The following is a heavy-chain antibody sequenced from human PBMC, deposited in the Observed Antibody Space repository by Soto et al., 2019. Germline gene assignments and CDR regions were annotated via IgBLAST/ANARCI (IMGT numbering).Heavy chain of an antibody. D-gene: IGHD1-26*01. J-gene: IGHJ4*02. CDR1: GGSVSSHY. V-gene: IGHV4-59*02. CDR2: IYNSGTT. Sequence: QVQLQESGPGLVKPSETLSLTCTVSGGSVSSHYWSWIRQPPGKGLEWIGFIYNSGTTYYNPSLKSRGTISVDTSETQFSLKLNSVTAADTAVYYCARGRGGSPAYDYWGQGTLVTVSS. CDR3: ARGRGGSPAYDY.